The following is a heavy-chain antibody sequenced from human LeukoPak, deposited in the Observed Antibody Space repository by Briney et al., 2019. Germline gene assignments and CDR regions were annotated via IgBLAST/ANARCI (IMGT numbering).Heavy chain of an antibody. CDR3: TVPVPHFGY. D-gene: IGHD1-14*01. CDR1: GFTFTSYS. V-gene: IGHV3-23*01. J-gene: IGHJ4*02. Sequence: PGGSLRLSCAASGFTFTSYSLAWVRQAPGKGLEWVSVISGSGDSTYYADSVKGHFTISRDNSKNTVYLQMNSLRAGDTAVYYCTVPVPHFGYWGQGTLVTVSS. CDR2: ISGSGDST.